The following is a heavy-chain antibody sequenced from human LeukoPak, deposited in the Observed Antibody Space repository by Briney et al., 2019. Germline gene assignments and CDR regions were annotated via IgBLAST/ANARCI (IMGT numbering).Heavy chain of an antibody. D-gene: IGHD2-15*01. CDR1: GFTFSSYW. J-gene: IGHJ4*02. CDR3: ATYGLVVAATDY. CDR2: IKKDDESEK. V-gene: IGHV3-7*01. Sequence: SGGSLRLSCEASGFTFSSYWKSWVRQAPGKGLEWVANIKKDDESEKYYVESVQGRFTISRDNARNSVFLQMNGLRAEDTAVYYCATYGLVVAATDYWGQGTVVTVSS.